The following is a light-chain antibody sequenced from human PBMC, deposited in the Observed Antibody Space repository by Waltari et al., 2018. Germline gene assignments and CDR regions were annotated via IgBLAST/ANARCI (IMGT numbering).Light chain of an antibody. CDR2: VAS. J-gene: IGKJ2*01. Sequence: EIVMMQSPATLSVSPGERATLSCRASQSAKSNLAWYQQKPGQAPRLLIYVASTRVTGIPARFSGSGSGTEFTLTISSLQSEDSAVYFCQQYNIRPPDTFGQGTKLEIK. V-gene: IGKV3-15*01. CDR1: QSAKSN. CDR3: QQYNIRPPDT.